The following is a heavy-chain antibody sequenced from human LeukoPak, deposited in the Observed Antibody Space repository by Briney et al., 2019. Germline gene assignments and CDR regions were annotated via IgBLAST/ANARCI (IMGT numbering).Heavy chain of an antibody. CDR1: GDSINSESFF. Sequence: SETLSLTCAVSGDSINSESFFWGWLRQPPGKGLEWIGSIYYSGTTYYNPSLKSRVSVSVDTSNNQFSLRLRSVTAADTAVYFCAAASVHYFDSSGYYFYFEFWGQGTLVRVSS. CDR2: IYYSGTT. J-gene: IGHJ4*02. V-gene: IGHV4-39*01. D-gene: IGHD3-22*01. CDR3: AAASVHYFDSSGYYFYFEF.